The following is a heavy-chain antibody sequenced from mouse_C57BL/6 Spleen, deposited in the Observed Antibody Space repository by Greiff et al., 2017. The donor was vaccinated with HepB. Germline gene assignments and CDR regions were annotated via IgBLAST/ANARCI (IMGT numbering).Heavy chain of an antibody. Sequence: VQLQQPGAELVMPGASVKLSCKASGYTFTSYWMHWVKQRPGQGLEWIGEIDPSDSYTNYNQKFKGKSTLTVDKSSRTAYMQLSSLASEDSAVYYCARGGTGFAYWGQGTLVTVSA. D-gene: IGHD3-3*01. J-gene: IGHJ3*01. CDR3: ARGGTGFAY. CDR2: IDPSDSYT. CDR1: GYTFTSYW. V-gene: IGHV1-69*01.